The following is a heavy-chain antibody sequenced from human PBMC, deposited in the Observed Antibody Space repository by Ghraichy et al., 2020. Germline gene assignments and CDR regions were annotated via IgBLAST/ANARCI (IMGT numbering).Heavy chain of an antibody. CDR3: ARDGGGSYYRPRYYYGMDV. J-gene: IGHJ6*02. CDR2: ISSSSSTI. D-gene: IGHD1-26*01. V-gene: IGHV3-48*02. CDR1: GFTFSSYS. Sequence: GGSLRLSCAASGFTFSSYSMNWVRQAPGKGLEWVSYISSSSSTIYYADSVKGRFTISRDNAKNSLYLQMNSLRDEDTAVYYCARDGGGSYYRPRYYYGMDVWGQGTTVTVSS.